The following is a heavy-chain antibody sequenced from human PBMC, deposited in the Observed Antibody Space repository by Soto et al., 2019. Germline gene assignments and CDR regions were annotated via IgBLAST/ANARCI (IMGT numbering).Heavy chain of an antibody. V-gene: IGHV1-69*06. D-gene: IGHD3-9*01. CDR1: GGTFSSYA. CDR3: ARYFDWASPLYYYGMDV. CDR2: IIPIFGTA. Sequence: SVKVSCKASGGTFSSYATSWVRQAPGQGLEWMGGIIPIFGTANYAQKFQGRVTITADKSTSTAYMELSSLRSEDTAVYYCARYFDWASPLYYYGMDVWGQGTTVTVSS. J-gene: IGHJ6*02.